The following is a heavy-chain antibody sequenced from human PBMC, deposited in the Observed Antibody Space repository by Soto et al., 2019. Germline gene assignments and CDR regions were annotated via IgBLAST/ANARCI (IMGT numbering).Heavy chain of an antibody. D-gene: IGHD3-3*01. V-gene: IGHV1-18*04. J-gene: IGHJ3*02. CDR2: ISAYNGNT. CDR3: ARDALGYDFWSGYYTGETPGAFDI. CDR1: GYTFTSYG. Sequence: ASLKVSCKASGYTFTSYGISWVRQAPGQGLEWMGWISAYNGNTNYAQKLQGRVTMTTDTSTSTAYMELRSLRSDDTAVYYCARDALGYDFWSGYYTGETPGAFDIWGQGTMVTVSS.